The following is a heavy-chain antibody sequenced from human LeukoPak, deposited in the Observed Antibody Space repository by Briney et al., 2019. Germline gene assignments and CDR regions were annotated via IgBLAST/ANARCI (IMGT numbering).Heavy chain of an antibody. CDR2: INPSGGSR. D-gene: IGHD1-26*01. J-gene: IGHJ3*02. V-gene: IGHV1-46*01. Sequence: ASVKVSFTVSGYTLTELSMHWVRQAPGQGLEWMGIINPSGGSRSYAQKFQGRVTTTRDTSTSTVYMELSSLRSEDTAVYYCARGSIVGAKTLSFGAFDIWGQGTMVTVSS. CDR3: ARGSIVGAKTLSFGAFDI. CDR1: GYTLTELS.